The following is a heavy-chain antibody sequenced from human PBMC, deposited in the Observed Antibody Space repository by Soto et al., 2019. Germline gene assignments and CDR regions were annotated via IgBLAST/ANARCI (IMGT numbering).Heavy chain of an antibody. CDR3: VFSEGAGRAPPLFYYYNYGMDV. J-gene: IGHJ6*04. CDR1: GFTFSSYA. D-gene: IGHD3-3*01. CDR2: ISGSGGIN. Sequence: PGGSLRLSCAASGFTFSSYAMSWVRQAPGKGLEWVSAISGSGGINSSAASVKGVFTFSRDNSKTTLFLILKTLRAEHTAVFYFVFSEGAGRAPPLFYYYNYGMDVGGKGTRFTVSS. V-gene: IGHV3-23*01.